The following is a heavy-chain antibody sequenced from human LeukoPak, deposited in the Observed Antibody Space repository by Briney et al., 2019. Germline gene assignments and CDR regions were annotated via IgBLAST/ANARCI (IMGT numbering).Heavy chain of an antibody. CDR2: ISSSGRTM. V-gene: IGHV3-48*04. J-gene: IGHJ4*02. CDR1: GFTFRSYS. CDR3: ARESGLTMVRGTFDY. D-gene: IGHD3-10*01. Sequence: GGSLRLSCAASGFTFRSYSMNWVRQAPGKGLEWVSYISSSGRTMYYADSVKGRFTFSRDNAKNSLYLQMNSLRAEDTAVYYCARESGLTMVRGTFDYWGQGTLVTVSS.